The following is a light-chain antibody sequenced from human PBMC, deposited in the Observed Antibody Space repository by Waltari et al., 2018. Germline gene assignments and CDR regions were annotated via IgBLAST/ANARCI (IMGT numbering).Light chain of an antibody. CDR3: GTWDSSLSGAV. Sequence: QSVLTQPPSVSAAPGQRVTISCSGGHSNIGNNYVSWYRQFPGTAPELLIYEDGERPSGVPGRCSGSKAGTSATLDITGLQAGDEADYCCGTWDSSLSGAVFGGGTHLTVL. CDR2: EDG. V-gene: IGLV1-51*02. J-gene: IGLJ7*01. CDR1: HSNIGNNY.